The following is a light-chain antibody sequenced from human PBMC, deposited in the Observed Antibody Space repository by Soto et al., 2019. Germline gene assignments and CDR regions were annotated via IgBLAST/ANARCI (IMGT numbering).Light chain of an antibody. CDR3: QQRSSWPLLT. CDR1: QSVSNY. Sequence: EIVLTQSPATLSLSPGERATLSCRASQSVSNYLAWFQQKPGQAPRLLIYDASNRATGIPARFSGSGSGTDFTLTISSLDAEDFAVYYCQQRSSWPLLTFGGGTKVEI. J-gene: IGKJ4*01. V-gene: IGKV3-11*01. CDR2: DAS.